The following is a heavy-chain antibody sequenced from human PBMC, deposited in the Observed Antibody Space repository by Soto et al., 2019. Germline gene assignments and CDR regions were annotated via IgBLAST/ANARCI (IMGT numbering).Heavy chain of an antibody. CDR2: IFSNDEK. CDR1: GFSLSNARMG. CDR3: ARIRDEDCSGGSCYYYFDY. V-gene: IGHV2-26*01. Sequence: QVTLKESGPVLVKPTETLTLTCTVSGFSLSNARMGVSWIRQPPGKALEWLAHIFSNDEKSYSTSLKSRLTISKDTYKSQVVVTMTNMDPVDTATYYCARIRDEDCSGGSCYYYFDYWGQGTLVTVSS. D-gene: IGHD2-15*01. J-gene: IGHJ4*02.